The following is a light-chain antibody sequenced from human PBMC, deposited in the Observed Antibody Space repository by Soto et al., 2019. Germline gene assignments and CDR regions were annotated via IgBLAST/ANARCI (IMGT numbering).Light chain of an antibody. Sequence: ALQMTQAPSSLSASVGDRVTITCRASQGIRNDLGWYQQKPGKAPKLPIYAASTLQSGVPSRFSGSGSGTDFTLTISSLQPEDFATYSCLQDYSYPWTFGQGTKVDI. J-gene: IGKJ1*01. CDR1: QGIRND. CDR2: AAS. CDR3: LQDYSYPWT. V-gene: IGKV1-6*01.